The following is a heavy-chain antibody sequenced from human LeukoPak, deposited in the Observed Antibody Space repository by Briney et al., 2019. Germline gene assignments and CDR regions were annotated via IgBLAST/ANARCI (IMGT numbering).Heavy chain of an antibody. CDR2: IYSGGST. V-gene: IGHV3-66*02. D-gene: IGHD2-21*01. J-gene: IGHJ4*02. CDR3: ARVISLYYSDY. Sequence: GGSLRLSCAASGFTVSSNYMSWVRQAPGKGLEWVSVIYSGGSTYYGDSVKGRFTISRDNSKNTLYLQMNSLRAEDTAVYYCARVISLYYSDYWGQGTLVTVSS. CDR1: GFTVSSNY.